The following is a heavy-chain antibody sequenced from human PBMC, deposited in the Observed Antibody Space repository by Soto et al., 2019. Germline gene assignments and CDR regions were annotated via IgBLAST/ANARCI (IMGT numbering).Heavy chain of an antibody. CDR1: GITFSGYW. CDR2: INSDGSPT. V-gene: IGHV3-74*01. CDR3: ARGRAMDY. J-gene: IGHJ4*02. D-gene: IGHD2-2*01. Sequence: PVGSLRLSCAVSGITFSGYWMHWVRQAPGKGLVWVSRINSDGSPTTYADSVEGRFTISRDNAKNTLYLQMNSLRVEDTAVYYRARGRAMDYWGQGTLVTVSS.